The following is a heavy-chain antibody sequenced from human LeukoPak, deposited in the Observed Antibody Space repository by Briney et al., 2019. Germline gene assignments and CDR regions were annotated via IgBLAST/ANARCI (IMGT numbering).Heavy chain of an antibody. V-gene: IGHV4-34*01. D-gene: IGHD4-17*01. CDR1: GGSFSGYY. CDR2: INHSGST. Sequence: SETLSLTCAVYGGSFSGYYWSWIRQPPGKGLEWIGEINHSGSTNYNPSLKSRVTISVDTSKNQFSLKLSSVTAADTAVYYCVGNDDYVVYWGQGTLVTVSS. J-gene: IGHJ4*02. CDR3: VGNDDYVVY.